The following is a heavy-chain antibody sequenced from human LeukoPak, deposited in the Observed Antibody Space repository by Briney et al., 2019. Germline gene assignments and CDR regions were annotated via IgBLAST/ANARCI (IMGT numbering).Heavy chain of an antibody. J-gene: IGHJ3*02. Sequence: GGSLRLSCAASGFTFSSYAMHWVRQAPGKGLEWVAVISYDGSNKYYADSVKGRFTISRDNSKNTLYLQMNSLRAEDTAVYYCASENQRDLWFGELGYDAFDIWGQGTMVTVSS. V-gene: IGHV3-30-3*01. CDR1: GFTFSSYA. CDR2: ISYDGSNK. D-gene: IGHD3-10*01. CDR3: ASENQRDLWFGELGYDAFDI.